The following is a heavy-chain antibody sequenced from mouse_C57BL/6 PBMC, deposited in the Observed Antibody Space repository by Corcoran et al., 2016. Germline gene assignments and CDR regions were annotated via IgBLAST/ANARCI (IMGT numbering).Heavy chain of an antibody. CDR3: ARRGYYVMDY. Sequence: EVQLQQSGPELVKPGASVKISCKASGYTFTDYYVNWVKQSHGKSLEWIGDINPDNGGTTYNQKFKGKATLTVDKSSSTACMELSSLPSEDSAVYYCARRGYYVMDYWGQGIAVTVSS. V-gene: IGHV1-26*01. CDR2: INPDNGGT. CDR1: GYTFTDYY. J-gene: IGHJ4*01.